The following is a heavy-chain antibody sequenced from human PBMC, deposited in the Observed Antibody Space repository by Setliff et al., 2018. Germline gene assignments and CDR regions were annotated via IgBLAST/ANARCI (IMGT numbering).Heavy chain of an antibody. D-gene: IGHD3-22*01. V-gene: IGHV3-7*03. CDR1: GFTFSLYW. CDR2: IKLDGSEK. Sequence: GGSLRLSCEGSGFTFSLYWMTWVRQAPGKGLEWVANIKLDGSEKYYVDSVKGRFTMSRDDLKNSVDLQMNSLKTEDTAVYYCVRVLDYYDSNGYSVDAFDVWGQGTMVTVSS. CDR3: VRVLDYYDSNGYSVDAFDV. J-gene: IGHJ3*01.